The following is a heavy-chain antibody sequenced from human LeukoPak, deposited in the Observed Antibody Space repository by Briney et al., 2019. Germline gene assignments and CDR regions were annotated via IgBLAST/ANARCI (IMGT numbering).Heavy chain of an antibody. D-gene: IGHD2-15*01. CDR1: GDSITSSSYY. CDR2: IYYSGST. J-gene: IGHJ4*02. V-gene: IGHV4-39*07. Sequence: PSETLSLTCTVSGDSITSSSYYWGWIRQPPGKGLEWIGSIYYSGSTYYNPSLKSRVTISVDTSKNQFSLKLSSVTAADTAVYYCARDNGSLAWYYFDYWGQGTMVTVSS. CDR3: ARDNGSLAWYYFDY.